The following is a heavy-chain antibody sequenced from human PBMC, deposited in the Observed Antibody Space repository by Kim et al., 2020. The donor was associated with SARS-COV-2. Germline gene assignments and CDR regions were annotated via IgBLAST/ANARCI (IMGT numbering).Heavy chain of an antibody. Sequence: SETLSLTCTVSGGSISSSSYYWGRIRQPPGKGLEWIGSIYYSGSTYYNPSLKSRVTISVDTSKNQFSLKLSSVTAADTAVYYCVSEVSKQLVPNWFDPWGQGTLVTVSS. CDR2: IYYSGST. J-gene: IGHJ5*02. CDR3: VSEVSKQLVPNWFDP. V-gene: IGHV4-39*01. CDR1: GGSISSSSYY. D-gene: IGHD6-13*01.